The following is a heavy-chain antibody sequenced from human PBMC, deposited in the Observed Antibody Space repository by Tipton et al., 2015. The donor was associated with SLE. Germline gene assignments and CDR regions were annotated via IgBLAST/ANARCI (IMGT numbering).Heavy chain of an antibody. CDR1: GGSISSSSYY. CDR2: IYYSGST. D-gene: IGHD4-17*01. J-gene: IGHJ4*02. CDR3: ARGDGYYFDY. V-gene: IGHV4-39*07. Sequence: TLSLTCTVSGGSISSSSYYWGWIRQPPGKGLEWIGNIYYSGSTYYNPSLKSRVTISVDTSKNQFSLKLSSVTAADTAVYYCARGDGYYFDYWGQGTLVTVSS.